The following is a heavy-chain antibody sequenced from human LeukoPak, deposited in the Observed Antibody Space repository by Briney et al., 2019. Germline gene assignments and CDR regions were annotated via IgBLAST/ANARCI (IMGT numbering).Heavy chain of an antibody. CDR3: ARGRFYDFWSGYYFDY. D-gene: IGHD3-3*01. V-gene: IGHV4-34*01. CDR1: GGSFSGYY. CDR2: INHSGST. J-gene: IGHJ4*02. Sequence: SETLSLTCAVYGGSFSGYYWSWIRQPPGKGLEWIGEINHSGSTNYNPSLKSRVTISVDTSKNQFSLKLSSVTAADTAVYYCARGRFYDFWSGYYFDYWGQGALVTVSS.